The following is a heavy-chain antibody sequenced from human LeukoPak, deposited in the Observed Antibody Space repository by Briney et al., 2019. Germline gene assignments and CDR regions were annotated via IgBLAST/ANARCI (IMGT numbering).Heavy chain of an antibody. J-gene: IGHJ5*02. D-gene: IGHD2-2*01. V-gene: IGHV3-23*01. CDR1: GFTFTTFA. CDR3: VREAGHCSRTSCVKSNWFDP. CDR2: LTVGVT. Sequence: GGSLRLSCAASGFTFTTFAISCVRQAPGMGLEWVSALTVGVTNYRGCVKCRSSIFTGDSKNTVYLQMNSLRAEDTAVYYCVREAGHCSRTSCVKSNWFDPWGQGTLVTVSS.